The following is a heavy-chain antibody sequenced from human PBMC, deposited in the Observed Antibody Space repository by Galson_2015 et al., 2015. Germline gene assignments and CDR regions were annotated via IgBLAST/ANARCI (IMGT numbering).Heavy chain of an antibody. CDR1: GFTVSSNY. CDR3: ARASVQGTKRWLQSRYGYYFDY. V-gene: IGHV3-53*01. D-gene: IGHD5-24*01. Sequence: SLRLSCAASGFTVSSNYMSWVRQAPGKGLEWLSVIYSGGSTYYADSVKGRFTISRDNSKNTLYLQMNSLRAEDTAVYYCARASVQGTKRWLQSRYGYYFDYWGQGTLVTVSS. CDR2: IYSGGST. J-gene: IGHJ4*02.